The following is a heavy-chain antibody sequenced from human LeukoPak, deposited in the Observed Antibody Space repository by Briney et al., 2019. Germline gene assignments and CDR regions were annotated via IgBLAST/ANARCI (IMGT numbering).Heavy chain of an antibody. Sequence: GGSQRLSCAASGFTFSSYAMSWVRQAPGKGLEWVSAISGSGGSTYYADSVKGRFTISRDNSKNTLYLQMNSLRAEDTAVYYCAKGGSSSWYSALDYWGQGTLVTVSS. D-gene: IGHD6-13*01. CDR1: GFTFSSYA. V-gene: IGHV3-23*01. CDR3: AKGGSSSWYSALDY. CDR2: ISGSGGST. J-gene: IGHJ4*02.